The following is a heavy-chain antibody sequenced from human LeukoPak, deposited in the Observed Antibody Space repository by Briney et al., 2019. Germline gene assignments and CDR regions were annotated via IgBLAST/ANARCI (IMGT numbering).Heavy chain of an antibody. CDR3: ATYYYDNTGLI. CDR1: GLTLSYYW. J-gene: IGHJ4*02. D-gene: IGHD3-22*01. CDR2: INQDGSEK. Sequence: PGGSLGLSCAASGLTLSYYWMSWVRQAPGKGLEWVANINQDGSEKYYVDPVKGRFTISRDNAKNSLYLQMNSLRAEDAAVYYCATYYYDNTGLIWGQGTLVTVSS. V-gene: IGHV3-7*01.